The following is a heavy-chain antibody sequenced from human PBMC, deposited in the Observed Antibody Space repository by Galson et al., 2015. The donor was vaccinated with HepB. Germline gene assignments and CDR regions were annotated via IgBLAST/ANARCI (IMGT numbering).Heavy chain of an antibody. CDR2: IWSNGSNK. CDR1: GXTFNRYG. J-gene: IGHJ5*02. Sequence: RLSCAVSGXTFNRYGXHWVRQAPGKGLEWXXLIWSNGSNKYYTSSVMGRFTISRDNSKNTLFLQMNSLRAEDTAVYYCARADFWSGYRFDPWGQGTLVTVSS. V-gene: IGHV3-33*01. CDR3: ARADFWSGYRFDP. D-gene: IGHD3-3*01.